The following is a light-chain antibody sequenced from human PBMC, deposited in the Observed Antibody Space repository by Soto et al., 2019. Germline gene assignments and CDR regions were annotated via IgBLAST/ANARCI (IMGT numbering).Light chain of an antibody. J-gene: IGKJ3*01. V-gene: IGKV3-15*01. CDR1: QSVSSN. CDR3: QQYNNWPLT. CDR2: GAS. Sequence: EIVMTQSPATLSVSPGERATLSCRASQSVSSNLGWYQQKPGQAPRLLIYGASTRATGIPARFSGSGSGTEFTLTFSSLQSEDFAVYYCQQYNNWPLTFGPGTKVDIK.